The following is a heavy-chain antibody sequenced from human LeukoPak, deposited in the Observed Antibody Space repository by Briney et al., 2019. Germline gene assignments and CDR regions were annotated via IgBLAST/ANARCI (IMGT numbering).Heavy chain of an antibody. CDR3: ARVRGCSGGSCYYFDN. J-gene: IGHJ4*02. Sequence: GGSLRLSCAASGFTFSRHGMHWVRQAPGKGLEWVAVIGDTGRAKYYADSVEGRFTASRDNFKNTLYLQMNSLRAEDTAVYYCARVRGCSGGSCYYFDNWGQGTLVTVSS. CDR1: GFTFSRHG. CDR2: IGDTGRAK. D-gene: IGHD2-15*01. V-gene: IGHV3-33*08.